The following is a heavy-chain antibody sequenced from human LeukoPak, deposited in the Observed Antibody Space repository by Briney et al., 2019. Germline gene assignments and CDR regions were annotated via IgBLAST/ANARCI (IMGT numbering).Heavy chain of an antibody. V-gene: IGHV4-39*07. D-gene: IGHD6-13*01. CDR3: ARVAAAGGSRYYYMDV. CDR2: IYYSGST. J-gene: IGHJ6*03. CDR1: GGSISSSSYY. Sequence: SETLSLTCTVSGGSISSSSYYWGWIRQPPGKGLEWIGSIYYSGSTYYNPSLKSRVTISLDTSKNHFSLKLSSVTAADTAVYYCARVAAAGGSRYYYMDVWGKGTTVTVSS.